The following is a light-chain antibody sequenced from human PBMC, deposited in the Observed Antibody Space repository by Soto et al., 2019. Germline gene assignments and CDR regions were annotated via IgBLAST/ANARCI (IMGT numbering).Light chain of an antibody. Sequence: IKVTQSPSSRAEFVGVAVTIDCQASQDINKNLIWYQQKQGKAPKILIYDASDLETGVPSRFSGSGSGTGCTFTISCLLLEHVATYYCQQYDSLPPTLAQGTRLEIK. CDR3: QQYDSLPPT. CDR1: QDINKN. V-gene: IGKV1-33*01. J-gene: IGKJ5*01. CDR2: DAS.